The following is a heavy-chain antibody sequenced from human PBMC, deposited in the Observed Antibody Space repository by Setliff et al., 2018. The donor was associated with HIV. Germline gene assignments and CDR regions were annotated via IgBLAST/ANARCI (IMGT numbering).Heavy chain of an antibody. J-gene: IGHJ5*02. CDR3: ARRADWSDL. Sequence: ASVKVSCKASGYTFTSYGLSWVRQAPGQGLEWMGWISDYNSNTEYAQKLQGRVTMTKDTSTSTAYMELRSLRPDDTAVYFCARRADWSDLWGQGTLVTVSS. V-gene: IGHV1-18*01. CDR2: ISDYNSNT. CDR1: GYTFTSYG.